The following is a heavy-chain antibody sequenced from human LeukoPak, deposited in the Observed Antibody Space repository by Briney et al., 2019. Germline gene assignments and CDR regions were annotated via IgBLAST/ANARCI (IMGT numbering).Heavy chain of an antibody. D-gene: IGHD4-11*01. CDR3: VRGPSTVTTPYYFDY. V-gene: IGHV1-8*03. CDR2: MNPNSGNT. J-gene: IGHJ4*02. Sequence: ASVKVSCKASGNTFTSYDINWVRQATGHGLEWMGWMNPNSGNTGYAQKFQGRVTITRNTSISTVYMELSSLRSEDTAVYFCVRGPSTVTTPYYFDYWGPGTLVTVSS. CDR1: GNTFTSYD.